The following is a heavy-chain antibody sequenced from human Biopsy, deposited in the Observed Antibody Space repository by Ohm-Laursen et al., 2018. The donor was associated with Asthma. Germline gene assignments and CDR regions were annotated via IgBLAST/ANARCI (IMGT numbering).Heavy chain of an antibody. Sequence: GSLRLSCTASGFTVSRDHMFWVRQAPGKGLEWVSVIYSGGTSDTADSVKGRFTSSRGNSKNTVYLQMNGLRAEDTAVYYCARWNYNIVTAYYSYFDFWGQGTLVTVSS. CDR1: GFTVSRDH. CDR3: ARWNYNIVTAYYSYFDF. CDR2: IYSGGTS. D-gene: IGHD3-9*01. J-gene: IGHJ4*02. V-gene: IGHV3-53*01.